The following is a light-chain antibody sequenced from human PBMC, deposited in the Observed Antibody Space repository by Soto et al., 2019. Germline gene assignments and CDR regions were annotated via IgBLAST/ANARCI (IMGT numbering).Light chain of an antibody. V-gene: IGKV3-20*01. CDR2: NTF. CDR3: KQYGGSPFT. J-gene: IGKJ3*01. Sequence: EIVLTQSPGTLSLSPGDRATLSCRASQSFSTSYLAWYQHKPGQAPRLLIYNTFTRATGIPDRFSGSGCGTDFTLTISRLEPEDFAVYYCKQYGGSPFTFGPGTKVDIK. CDR1: QSFSTSY.